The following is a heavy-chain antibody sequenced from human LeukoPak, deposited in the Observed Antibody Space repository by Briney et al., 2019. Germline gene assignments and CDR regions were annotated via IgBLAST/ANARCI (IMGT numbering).Heavy chain of an antibody. CDR2: IIPIFGTA. V-gene: IGHV1-69*13. CDR3: ARTYYYDRDLLRSDAFDI. CDR1: GGTFSSYA. D-gene: IGHD3-22*01. Sequence: SVKVSCKASGGTFSSYAISWVRQAPGQGLEWMGGIIPIFGTANYAQKFQGRVTITADESTSTAYMELSSLRSEDTAVYYCARTYYYDRDLLRSDAFDIWGQGTMVTVSS. J-gene: IGHJ3*02.